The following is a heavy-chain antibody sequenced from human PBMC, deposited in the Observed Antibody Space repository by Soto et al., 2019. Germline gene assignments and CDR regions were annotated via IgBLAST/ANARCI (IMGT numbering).Heavy chain of an antibody. CDR2: IYDSGST. CDR3: ARDSYDSSGTIPTRWFDP. V-gene: IGHV4-31*03. CDR1: GGSISSGGYY. J-gene: IGHJ5*02. D-gene: IGHD3-22*01. Sequence: SETLSLTCTVSGGSISSGGYYWSWIRQHPGKGLEWIGYIYDSGSTYYNPSLKSRVTISVDTSKNQFSLKLSSVTAADTAVYYCARDSYDSSGTIPTRWFDPWGQGTLVTVSS.